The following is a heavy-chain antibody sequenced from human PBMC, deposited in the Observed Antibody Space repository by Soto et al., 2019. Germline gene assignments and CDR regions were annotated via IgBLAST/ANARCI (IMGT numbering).Heavy chain of an antibody. CDR2: IYHSGST. CDR1: GGSISSGGSS. D-gene: IGHD3-22*01. Sequence: QLQLQESGSGLVKPSQTLSLTCAVSGGSISSGGSSWTWIRQPPGKGLEWIGYIYHSGSTYYTPSLNRRVTISVDMSKNQFSLKLTSVTAADTAVYYCARGSVVTFDSWGQGTLVTVSS. CDR3: ARGSVVTFDS. V-gene: IGHV4-30-2*01. J-gene: IGHJ4*02.